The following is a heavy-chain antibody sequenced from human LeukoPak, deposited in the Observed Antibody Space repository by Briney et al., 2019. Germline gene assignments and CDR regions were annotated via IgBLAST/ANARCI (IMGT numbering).Heavy chain of an antibody. J-gene: IGHJ4*02. CDR1: GFTLRSYG. V-gene: IGHV3-33*01. CDR2: IWHDGSVL. Sequence: GGSLRLSCAASGFTLRSYGMPWVRQAPGEGLEWVAVIWHDGSVLDYSESVKGRFTVARDNRKNTLYLQMDSLRVEDTAVYYCARDRGQDDPIDIWGQGTLVTVSS. CDR3: ARDRGQDDPIDI. D-gene: IGHD3-10*01.